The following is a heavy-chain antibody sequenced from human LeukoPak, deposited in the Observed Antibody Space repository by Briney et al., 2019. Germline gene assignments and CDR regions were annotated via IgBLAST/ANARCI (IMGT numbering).Heavy chain of an antibody. CDR3: ARAIDYGGNAYYYYMDV. J-gene: IGHJ6*03. CDR1: GYTFTSYD. V-gene: IGHV1-8*01. Sequence: ASVKVSCKASGYTFTSYDINWVRQVTGQGLEWMGWMNPNNGNTGYVQKFQGRVTITADKSTSTAYMELSSLRSEDTAVYYCARAIDYGGNAYYYYMDVWGKGTTVTVSS. CDR2: MNPNNGNT. D-gene: IGHD4-23*01.